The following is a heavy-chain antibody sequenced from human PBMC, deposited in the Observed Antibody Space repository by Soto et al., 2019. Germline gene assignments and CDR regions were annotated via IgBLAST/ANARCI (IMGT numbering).Heavy chain of an antibody. Sequence: QVQLVQSGAEVKKSGASVKVSCKASGYTFTSHDINWVRQATGQGLEWMGWMNPNSGNTGYAQKFQGRVTMTRNTSISTAYMELSSLRSEATAVDYCARWDYGYSARFDYWGQGTLVTVSS. J-gene: IGHJ4*02. CDR2: MNPNSGNT. V-gene: IGHV1-8*01. CDR3: ARWDYGYSARFDY. D-gene: IGHD4-17*01. CDR1: GYTFTSHD.